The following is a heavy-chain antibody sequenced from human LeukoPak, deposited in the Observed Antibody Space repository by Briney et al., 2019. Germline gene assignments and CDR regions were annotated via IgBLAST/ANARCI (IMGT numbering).Heavy chain of an antibody. D-gene: IGHD3-22*01. CDR2: VKSNSDGGTT. CDR1: GSTFSVAW. Sequence: GGSLRLSCAASGSTFSVAWMTWVRQAPGKGLEWVGRVKSNSDGGTTDYAAPVQGRFSISKDHSRDTLYLQMNSLKSEDTAMYYCTTIRRAYDSSGFDYWGQGTLVTVSS. CDR3: TTIRRAYDSSGFDY. V-gene: IGHV3-15*01. J-gene: IGHJ4*02.